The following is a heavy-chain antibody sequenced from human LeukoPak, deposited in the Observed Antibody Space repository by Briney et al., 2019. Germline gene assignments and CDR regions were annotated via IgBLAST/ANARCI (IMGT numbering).Heavy chain of an antibody. V-gene: IGHV4-59*01. J-gene: IGHJ5*02. Sequence: SETLSLTCTVSGGSISTYYWTWIRQPPGKGLEWIGYIYYSGSTNYNPSLKSRVTISVDTSHNQFSLRLSSVTAADTAVYYCARGRSPPRYTIGWYHWFDPWGQGTLVTVSS. CDR3: ARGRSPPRYTIGWYHWFDP. CDR2: IYYSGST. D-gene: IGHD6-19*01. CDR1: GGSISTYY.